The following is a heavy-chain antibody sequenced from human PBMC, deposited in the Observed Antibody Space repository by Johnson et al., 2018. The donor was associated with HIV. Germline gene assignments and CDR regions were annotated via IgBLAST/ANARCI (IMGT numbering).Heavy chain of an antibody. CDR3: TGRDLLRAFDI. Sequence: QMQLVESGGGLVKPGGSLRLSCAASGFSFGDYYMSWIRQAPGKGLEWISYISSDGSTIDYADSVKGRFTISRDNGNNSLYLQMNSLRAEDAAVYYCTGRDLLRAFDIWGQGTMDTVSS. CDR2: ISSDGSTI. CDR1: GFSFGDYY. D-gene: IGHD2-15*01. J-gene: IGHJ3*02. V-gene: IGHV3-11*04.